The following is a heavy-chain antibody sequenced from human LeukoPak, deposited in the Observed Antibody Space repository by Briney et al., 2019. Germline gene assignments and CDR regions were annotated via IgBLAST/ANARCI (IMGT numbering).Heavy chain of an antibody. D-gene: IGHD2-2*01. J-gene: IGHJ4*02. CDR2: ISGSGDTT. CDR1: GFTVSSNY. CDR3: AKDRVHCSSTSCVYYFDY. Sequence: PGGSLRLSCAASGFTVSSNYMSWVRQAPGKGLEWVSAISGSGDTTYYADSVKGRFTISRDNSKNTLYVQVNSLRAEDTAVYYCAKDRVHCSSTSCVYYFDYWGQGTLVTVSS. V-gene: IGHV3-23*01.